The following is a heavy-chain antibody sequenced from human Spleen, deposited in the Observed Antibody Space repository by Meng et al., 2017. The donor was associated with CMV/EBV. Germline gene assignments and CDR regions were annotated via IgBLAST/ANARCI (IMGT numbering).Heavy chain of an antibody. J-gene: IGHJ4*02. CDR3: ARSGGYSYGPFDY. D-gene: IGHD5-18*01. CDR2: ISPIFGTA. Sequence: SVKVSCKASGGTFSSYAISWVRQAPGQGLEWMGGISPIFGTANYAQKFQGRVTITTDESTSTAYMELSSLRSEDTAVYYCARSGGYSYGPFDYWGQGTLVTVSS. V-gene: IGHV1-69*05. CDR1: GGTFSSYA.